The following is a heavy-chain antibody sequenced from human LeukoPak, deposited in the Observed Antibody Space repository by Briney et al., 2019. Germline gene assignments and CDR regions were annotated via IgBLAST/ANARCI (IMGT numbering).Heavy chain of an antibody. V-gene: IGHV4-39*01. D-gene: IGHD1-26*01. CDR3: ARGSSGSYFGLYGMDV. J-gene: IGHJ6*02. CDR1: GGSISSSRYY. Sequence: SETLSLTCTVSGGSISSSRYYWGWSRQPPGKGLEWIGSSYYSVSTYYNTSLKSRVTISVDTSKHQFSLKLSSVTAADTAVYYCARGSSGSYFGLYGMDVWGQGTTVTVSS. CDR2: SYYSVST.